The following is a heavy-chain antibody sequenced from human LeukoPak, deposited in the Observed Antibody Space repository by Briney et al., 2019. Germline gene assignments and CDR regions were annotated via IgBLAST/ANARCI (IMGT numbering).Heavy chain of an antibody. Sequence: TGGSLRLSCAASGFTFSYYAMSWVRQAPGKGLEWVSGISGGGGSTYYADSVKGRFTISRDTSKNTLYLQMNSLRVEDTAVYYCAKVYSSGWYSPTFDYWGQGTLVTVSS. J-gene: IGHJ4*02. V-gene: IGHV3-23*01. CDR3: AKVYSSGWYSPTFDY. CDR1: GFTFSYYA. D-gene: IGHD6-19*01. CDR2: ISGGGGST.